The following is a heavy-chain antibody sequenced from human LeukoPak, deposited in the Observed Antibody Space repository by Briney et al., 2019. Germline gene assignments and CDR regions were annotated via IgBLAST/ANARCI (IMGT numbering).Heavy chain of an antibody. D-gene: IGHD3-3*01. CDR2: IYYSGST. Sequence: SETLSLTCTVSGGSISSYYWSWIRQPPGKGLEWIGYIYYSGSTNYNPSLKSRVTISVDTSKNQFSLKLSSVTAADTAVYYCARGAYDFWSGYLTYYYGMDVWGQGTTVTASS. CDR3: ARGAYDFWSGYLTYYYGMDV. CDR1: GGSISSYY. V-gene: IGHV4-59*01. J-gene: IGHJ6*02.